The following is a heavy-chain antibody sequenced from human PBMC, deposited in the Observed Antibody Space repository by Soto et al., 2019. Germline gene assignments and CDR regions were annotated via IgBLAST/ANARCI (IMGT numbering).Heavy chain of an antibody. V-gene: IGHV3-30-3*01. J-gene: IGHJ6*02. CDR2: ISYDGSNK. CDR3: ARNAFGYYYYGMDV. Sequence: QVQLVESGGGVVQPGRSLRLSCAASGFTFSSYAMHWVRQAPGKGLEWVAVISYDGSNKYYADSVKGRFTISTDNSKNTLCLQMNSLRAEDTAVYYCARNAFGYYYYGMDVWGQGTTVTVSS. D-gene: IGHD3-16*01. CDR1: GFTFSSYA.